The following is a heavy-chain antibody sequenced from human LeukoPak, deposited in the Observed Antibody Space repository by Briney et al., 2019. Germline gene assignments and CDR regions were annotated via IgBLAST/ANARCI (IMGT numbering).Heavy chain of an antibody. J-gene: IGHJ5*02. CDR2: INPNSGGT. CDR3: ARVLGSSWFDP. Sequence: ASVKVSCKASGYTFTSYGISWVRQAPGQGLEWMGWINPNSGGTNYAQKFQGRVTMTRDTSISTAYMELSRLRSDDTAVYYCARVLGSSWFDPWGQGTLVTVSS. D-gene: IGHD3-10*01. CDR1: GYTFTSYG. V-gene: IGHV1-2*02.